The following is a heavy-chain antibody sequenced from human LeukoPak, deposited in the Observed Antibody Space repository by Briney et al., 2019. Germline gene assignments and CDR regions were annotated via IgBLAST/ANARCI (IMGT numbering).Heavy chain of an antibody. CDR3: AKDQYAGSINMFRAFDI. CDR2: ISGSGGST. D-gene: IGHD3-10*02. Sequence: PGGSLRLSCAASGFTFSSYAMNWVRQAPGKGLEWVSIISGSGGSTYYADSVKGRFTISRDNSKNTLYLQMNSLRAEDTAIYYCAKDQYAGSINMFRAFDIWGQGTMVTVSS. J-gene: IGHJ3*02. V-gene: IGHV3-23*01. CDR1: GFTFSSYA.